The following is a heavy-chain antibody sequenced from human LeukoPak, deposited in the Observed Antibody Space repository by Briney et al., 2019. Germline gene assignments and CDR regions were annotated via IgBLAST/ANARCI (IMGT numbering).Heavy chain of an antibody. J-gene: IGHJ4*02. V-gene: IGHV3-53*01. Sequence: GGSLRLSCAASGFIVSSNYMSWVRQAPGKGLEWVSVIYSGGRTYYADSVKGRFTISRDNSRNTLYLQMNSLRAEDTAVYYCARDYGGNSVFDYWGQGTLVTVSS. CDR3: ARDYGGNSVFDY. CDR1: GFIVSSNY. D-gene: IGHD4-23*01. CDR2: IYSGGRT.